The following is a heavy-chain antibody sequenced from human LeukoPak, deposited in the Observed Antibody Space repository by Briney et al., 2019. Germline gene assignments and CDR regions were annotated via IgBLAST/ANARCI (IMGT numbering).Heavy chain of an antibody. Sequence: SVKVSCKASGGTFSSYAISWVRQAPGQGLEWMGRIIPILGIANYAQKFQGRVTITADKSTSTAYMELRSLRSDDTAVYYCARDLAAAAGRVTYWGQGTLVTVSS. D-gene: IGHD6-13*01. CDR3: ARDLAAAAGRVTY. CDR2: IIPILGIA. CDR1: GGTFSSYA. V-gene: IGHV1-69*04. J-gene: IGHJ4*02.